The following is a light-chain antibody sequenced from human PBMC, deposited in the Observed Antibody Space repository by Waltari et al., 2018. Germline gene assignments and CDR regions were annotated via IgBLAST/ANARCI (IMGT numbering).Light chain of an antibody. CDR2: QDT. CDR3: QSADGSGTYVV. V-gene: IGLV3-25*03. CDR1: ALPRQY. J-gene: IGLJ2*01. Sequence: SYELTQPPSVSVSPGQTARITCSGDALPRQYAYWYQQRPGQAPMLMIYQDTQRPSEIPERFSGSRSGTTVTLTISEVQAEDEADYYCQSADGSGTYVVFGGGTKLTVL.